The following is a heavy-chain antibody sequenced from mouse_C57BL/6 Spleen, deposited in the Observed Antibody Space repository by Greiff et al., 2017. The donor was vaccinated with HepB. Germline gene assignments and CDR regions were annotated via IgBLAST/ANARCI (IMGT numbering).Heavy chain of an antibody. J-gene: IGHJ1*03. CDR1: GYTFTSYW. D-gene: IGHD1-1*01. CDR3: ARGDYGSSYVGYFDV. CDR2: IHPNSGST. Sequence: QVHVKQPGAELVKPGASVKLSCKASGYTFTSYWMHWVKQRPGQGLEWIGMIHPNSGSTNYNEKFKSKATLTVDKSSSTAYMQLSSLTSEDSAVYYCARGDYGSSYVGYFDVWGTGTTVTVSS. V-gene: IGHV1-64*01.